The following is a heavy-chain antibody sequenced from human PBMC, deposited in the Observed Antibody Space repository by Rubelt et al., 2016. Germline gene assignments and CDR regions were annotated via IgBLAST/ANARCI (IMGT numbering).Heavy chain of an antibody. D-gene: IGHD4-17*01. CDR2: VRFDGTRT. CDR3: ATGLREAFDL. V-gene: IGHV3-33*01. Sequence: QAPGKGLEWVAVVRFDGTRTYYADSVRGRFTMSRDNSRSTLYLQMNSLRAEDTAVYYCATGLREAFDLWGQGTLVTVSS. J-gene: IGHJ4*02.